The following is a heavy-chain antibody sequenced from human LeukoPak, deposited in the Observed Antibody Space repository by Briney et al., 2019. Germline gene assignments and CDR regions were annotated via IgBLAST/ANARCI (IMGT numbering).Heavy chain of an antibody. J-gene: IGHJ4*02. Sequence: GGSLRLSWAASGFTFGDTWMNWVRQVPGQGLEWVANIKQDGSEKFYVASVKGRFTISRDNGKSSLYLQMNSLRAEDTALYYCATSYDMGWLIGYWGQGTLVTVSS. V-gene: IGHV3-7*03. D-gene: IGHD3/OR15-3a*01. CDR1: GFTFGDTW. CDR3: ATSYDMGWLIGY. CDR2: IKQDGSEK.